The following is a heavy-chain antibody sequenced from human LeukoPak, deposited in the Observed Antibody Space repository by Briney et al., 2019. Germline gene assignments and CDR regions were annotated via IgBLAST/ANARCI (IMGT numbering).Heavy chain of an antibody. CDR2: IIPIFGIA. CDR3: ARDPGVSDWFDP. J-gene: IGHJ5*02. Sequence: SVKVSCKASGYTFTTNHMHWVRQAPGQGLEWMGRIIPIFGIANYAQKFQGRVTITADKSTSTAYMELSSLRSEDTAVYYCARDPGVSDWFDPWGQGTLVTVSS. CDR1: GYTFTTNH. D-gene: IGHD2-8*01. V-gene: IGHV1-69*04.